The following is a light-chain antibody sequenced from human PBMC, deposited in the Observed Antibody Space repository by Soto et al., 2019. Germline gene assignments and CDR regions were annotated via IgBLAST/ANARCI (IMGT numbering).Light chain of an antibody. V-gene: IGLV2-14*03. CDR3: LSHTTSRTYV. Sequence: QSVLTQPASVSGSPGQSITISCSGTSSDIGAYEYVSWYQQHPGKPPKLMIYNVNNRPSGVSYRFSGSKSGNTASLTISRLQTEDEADYYCLSHTTSRTYVFGSGTQLPLL. CDR1: SSDIGAYEY. CDR2: NVN. J-gene: IGLJ1*01.